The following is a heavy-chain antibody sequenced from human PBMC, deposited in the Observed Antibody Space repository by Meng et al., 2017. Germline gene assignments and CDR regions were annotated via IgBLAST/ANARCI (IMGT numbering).Heavy chain of an antibody. J-gene: IGHJ4*02. Sequence: GGSLRLSCAASGFTFSSYSMNWVRQAPGKGLEWVSYISDTGSPIYYADSVKGRFTISRDNAKNSLYLQMNSLRAEDTGFYYCARARYYYDSSGSLPAAGWGRGTLVTVSS. CDR2: ISDTGSPI. CDR1: GFTFSSYS. V-gene: IGHV3-48*04. D-gene: IGHD3-22*01. CDR3: ARARYYYDSSGSLPAAG.